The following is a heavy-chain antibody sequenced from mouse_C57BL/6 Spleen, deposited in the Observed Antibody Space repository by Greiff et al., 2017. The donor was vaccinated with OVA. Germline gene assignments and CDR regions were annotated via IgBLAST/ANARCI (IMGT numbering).Heavy chain of an antibody. V-gene: IGHV1-63*01. Sequence: VKLQESGAELVRPGTSVKMSCTASGYTFTNYWIGWAKQRPGHGLEWIGDIYPGGGYTTYNEKFKSKATLTADKSSSTAYMQFSSLTSEDSAIYYCARGSTPYYFDYWGQGTTLTVSS. CDR3: ARGSTPYYFDY. J-gene: IGHJ2*01. D-gene: IGHD5-1*01. CDR2: IYPGGGYT. CDR1: GYTFTNYW.